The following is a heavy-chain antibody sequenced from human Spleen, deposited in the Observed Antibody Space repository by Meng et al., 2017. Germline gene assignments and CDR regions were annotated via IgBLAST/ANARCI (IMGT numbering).Heavy chain of an antibody. J-gene: IGHJ4*02. CDR3: AREKSPGHFDY. Sequence: QVQLVQSGPEVMKPGAYLMMSCRTSGYTFTDFFLHWVRQAPGQGLEWLGTINSNSGGTAYARKFQGRITLTRDTSASTVYMDLGSLGSEDTAFYYCAREKSPGHFDYLGQGILVTVSS. CDR1: GYTFTDFF. V-gene: IGHV1-46*01. CDR2: INSNSGGT.